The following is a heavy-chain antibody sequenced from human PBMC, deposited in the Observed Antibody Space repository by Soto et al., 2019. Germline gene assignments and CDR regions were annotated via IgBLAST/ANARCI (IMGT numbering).Heavy chain of an antibody. J-gene: IGHJ4*02. V-gene: IGHV4-39*01. CDR1: VGSISSSSYY. Sequence: SETLSLTCTVSVGSISSSSYYWGWIRQPPGKGLEWVGSIYYSGSTYYNPSLKSRVTISVDTSKNQFSLKLSSVTAADTAVYYCAILRYFDWPFDYWGQGTLVTVSS. CDR2: IYYSGST. CDR3: AILRYFDWPFDY. D-gene: IGHD3-9*01.